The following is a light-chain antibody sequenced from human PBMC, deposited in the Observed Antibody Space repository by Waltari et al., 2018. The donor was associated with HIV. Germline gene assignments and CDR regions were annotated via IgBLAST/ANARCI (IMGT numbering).Light chain of an antibody. V-gene: IGKV1-39*01. CDR1: QTINNY. J-gene: IGKJ2*01. Sequence: DIQMTQSPSSLSASAGDRVTMTCRTSQTINNYLNWYQQQPGKAPKLLIFGVSTLQSGRPSRFRGNGSGTFYTPPINSLQPEDSATYYCHQSYTTPPYTFGQGTKLEI. CDR3: HQSYTTPPYT. CDR2: GVS.